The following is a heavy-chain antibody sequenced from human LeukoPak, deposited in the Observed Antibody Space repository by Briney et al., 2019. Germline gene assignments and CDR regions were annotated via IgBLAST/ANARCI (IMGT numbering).Heavy chain of an antibody. V-gene: IGHV3-9*01. D-gene: IGHD1-26*01. CDR3: AKEIIVGATTAFDY. J-gene: IGHJ4*02. CDR1: EFTFSSYS. CDR2: ISWNSGSI. Sequence: GGSLRLSCAASEFTFSSYSMNWVRQAPGKGLEWVSGISWNSGSIGYADSVKGRFTISRDNAKNSLYLQMNSLRAEDTALYYCAKEIIVGATTAFDYWGQGTLVTVSS.